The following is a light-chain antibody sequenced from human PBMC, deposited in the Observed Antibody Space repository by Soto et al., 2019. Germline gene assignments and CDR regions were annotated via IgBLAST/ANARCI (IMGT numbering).Light chain of an antibody. CDR3: QQYYGTPLT. V-gene: IGKV4-1*01. Sequence: DIVMTQSPDSLAASLGERDTINCKSSQSVLYSSNNKNYLAWYQQKPGQPPKLLIYWASTRESGVPDRFSGSGSGTDFTLTISSLQAEDVAVYYCQQYYGTPLTFGQGTKLEIK. CDR1: QSVLYSSNNKNY. J-gene: IGKJ2*01. CDR2: WAS.